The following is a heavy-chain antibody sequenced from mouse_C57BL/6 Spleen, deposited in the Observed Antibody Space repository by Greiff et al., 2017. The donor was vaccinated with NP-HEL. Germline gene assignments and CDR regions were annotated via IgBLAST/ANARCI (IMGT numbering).Heavy chain of an antibody. Sequence: EVKLVESGGGLVKPGGSLKLSCAASGFTFSDYGMHWVRQAPEKGLEWVAYISSGSSTIYYADTVKGRFTISRDNAKNTLFLQMTSLRSEDTAMYYCARSRYGNLAWFAYWGQGTLVTVSA. CDR1: GFTFSDYG. J-gene: IGHJ3*01. D-gene: IGHD2-1*01. CDR2: ISSGSSTI. CDR3: ARSRYGNLAWFAY. V-gene: IGHV5-17*01.